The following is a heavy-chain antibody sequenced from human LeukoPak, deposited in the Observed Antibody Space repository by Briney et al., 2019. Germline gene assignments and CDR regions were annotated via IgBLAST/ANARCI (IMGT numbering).Heavy chain of an antibody. CDR3: ARIVGDTGRYDMDV. V-gene: IGHV3-21*01. CDR2: INSDSSYI. J-gene: IGHJ6*02. Sequence: GGSLRLSCAASGFTFATYSMDWVRQAPGKGLEWVSSINSDSSYIYYADSVKGRFTISRDNAKNSLFLYMNSLRADDTAFYYCARIVGDTGRYDMDVWGQGTTVPVSS. CDR1: GFTFATYS. D-gene: IGHD1-26*01.